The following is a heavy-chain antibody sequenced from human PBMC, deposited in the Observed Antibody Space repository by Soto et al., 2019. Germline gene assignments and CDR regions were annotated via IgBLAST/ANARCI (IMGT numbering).Heavy chain of an antibody. CDR2: IWYDGSNK. CDR1: GFTFSSYG. V-gene: IGHV3-33*01. J-gene: IGHJ4*02. Sequence: GGSLRLSCAASGFTFSSYGMHWVRQAPGKGLEWVAVIWYDGSNKYYADSVKGRFTISRDNSKNTLYLQMNSLRAEDTVVYYCARDLSDFWSGYYDYWGQGTLVTVSS. CDR3: ARDLSDFWSGYYDY. D-gene: IGHD3-3*01.